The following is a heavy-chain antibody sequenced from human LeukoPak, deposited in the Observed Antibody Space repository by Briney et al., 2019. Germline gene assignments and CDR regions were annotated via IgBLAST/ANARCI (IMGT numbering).Heavy chain of an antibody. Sequence: PSETLSLTCAVYGGSFSGYYWSWLRQPPGKGLEWLGDINHSGSTNYNPSLKSRVTISVDTSKNQFSLKLSSVTAADTAVYYCARADDIVVVPAAYFDYWGQGTLVTVSS. CDR1: GGSFSGYY. D-gene: IGHD2-2*01. CDR2: INHSGST. CDR3: ARADDIVVVPAAYFDY. J-gene: IGHJ4*02. V-gene: IGHV4-34*01.